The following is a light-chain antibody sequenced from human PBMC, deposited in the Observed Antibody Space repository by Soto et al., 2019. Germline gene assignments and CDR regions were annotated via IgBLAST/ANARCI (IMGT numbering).Light chain of an antibody. CDR3: SSYAGGNYFV. CDR2: AKS. V-gene: IGLV1-40*01. Sequence: QSVLTQPPSVSGAPGQNITIACTGSNSNIGAGHDVHWYRHLPGAAPKFLLSAKSHRPSGVPDRFSGSKSGTSASLAITGLQAEDEADYYCSSYAGGNYFVFGTGTKLTVL. J-gene: IGLJ1*01. CDR1: NSNIGAGHD.